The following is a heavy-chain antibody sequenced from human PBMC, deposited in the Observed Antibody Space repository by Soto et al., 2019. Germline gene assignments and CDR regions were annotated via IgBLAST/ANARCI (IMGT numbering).Heavy chain of an antibody. Sequence: QITLKESGPTLVKPTQTLTLNCTFSGFSRSTSGVGVGWIRQPPGKALEWLALIYWNDDKRYSPSLKSRLTITKDTSKNQVVLTMTNMDPVDTATYYCATRSGYYDYVWGSYRPLFDYWGQGTLVTVSS. D-gene: IGHD3-16*02. CDR3: ATRSGYYDYVWGSYRPLFDY. J-gene: IGHJ4*02. V-gene: IGHV2-5*01. CDR1: GFSRSTSGVG. CDR2: IYWNDDK.